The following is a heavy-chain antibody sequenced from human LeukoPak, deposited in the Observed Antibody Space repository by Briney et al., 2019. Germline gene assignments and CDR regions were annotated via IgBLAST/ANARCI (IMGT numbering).Heavy chain of an antibody. J-gene: IGHJ5*02. CDR2: IYYSGST. CDR1: GGSISSYY. Sequence: PSETLSLTCTVSGGSISSYYWSWIRQPPGKGLEWIGYIYYSGSTNYNPSLKSRVTISVDTPKNQFSLKLSSVTAADTAVYYCARVRDCSSTSCYAGFSWFDPWGQGTLVTVSS. D-gene: IGHD2-2*01. V-gene: IGHV4-59*01. CDR3: ARVRDCSSTSCYAGFSWFDP.